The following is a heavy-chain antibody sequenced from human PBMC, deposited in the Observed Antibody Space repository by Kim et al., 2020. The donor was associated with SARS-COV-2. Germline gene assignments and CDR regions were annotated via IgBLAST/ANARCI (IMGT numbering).Heavy chain of an antibody. CDR1: GFTFSSYA. CDR2: ISGSGGST. CDR3: AKDSSFLLRTDIVVVPATFDY. D-gene: IGHD2-2*01. V-gene: IGHV3-23*01. J-gene: IGHJ4*02. Sequence: GGSLRLSCAASGFTFSSYAMSWVRQAPGKGLEWVSAISGSGGSTYYADSVKGRFTISRDNSKNTLYLQMNSLRAEDTAVYYCAKDSSFLLRTDIVVVPATFDYWGQGTLVTVSS.